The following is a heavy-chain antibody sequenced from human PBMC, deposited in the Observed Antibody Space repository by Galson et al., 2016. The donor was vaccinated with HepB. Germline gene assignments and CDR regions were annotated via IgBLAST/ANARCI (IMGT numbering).Heavy chain of an antibody. CDR2: VNQDGRDR. J-gene: IGHJ4*02. CDR3: ARGYCFGSTCYGAGFDY. D-gene: IGHD2-2*01. V-gene: IGHV3-7*03. Sequence: SLRLSCAPSGFTFIKYWMNWVRQAPGKGLEWVANVNQDGRDRYYVDSVKGRFTISRDNAKNSLYLEMNSLRTEDTAVYYCARGYCFGSTCYGAGFDYWGQGTLVTVSS. CDR1: GFTFIKYW.